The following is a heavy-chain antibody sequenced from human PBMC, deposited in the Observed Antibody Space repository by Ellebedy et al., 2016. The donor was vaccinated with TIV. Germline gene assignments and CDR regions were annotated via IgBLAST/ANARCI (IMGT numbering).Heavy chain of an antibody. J-gene: IGHJ6*03. Sequence: ASVKVSCKPSGYSFTRYVIVWVRPAPGQGLEWLGWLSLSNLKTDYAQKFQGRVTVTADTSTDIAYMELRSLRSDDTAVYYCARGVWDFYYYMDVWGRGTTVTVSS. D-gene: IGHD6-13*01. CDR3: ARGVWDFYYYMDV. CDR2: LSLSNLKT. CDR1: GYSFTRYV. V-gene: IGHV1-18*01.